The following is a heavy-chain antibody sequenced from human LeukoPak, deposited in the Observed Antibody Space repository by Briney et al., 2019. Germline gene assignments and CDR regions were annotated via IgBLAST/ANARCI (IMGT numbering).Heavy chain of an antibody. D-gene: IGHD4/OR15-4a*01. CDR2: IYYSGST. J-gene: IGHJ4*02. V-gene: IGHV4-39*01. CDR1: GGSISSSSYY. CDR3: ARAVGMVVTV. Sequence: SETLSLTCTVSGGSISSSSYYWGWIRQPPGKGLEWIVSIYYSGSTYYNTSLKSRVTISVDTSKNQFSLKLSSVTAADTAVYYCARAVGMVVTVWGQGNLVTVSS.